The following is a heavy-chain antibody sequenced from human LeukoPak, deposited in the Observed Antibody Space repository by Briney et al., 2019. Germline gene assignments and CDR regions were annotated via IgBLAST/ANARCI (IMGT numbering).Heavy chain of an antibody. CDR1: GFTFSSYA. Sequence: PGRSLRLSCAASGFTFSSYAMHWVRQAPGKGLERVAVISYDGSNKYYADSVKGRFTISRDNSKNTLYLQMNSLRAEDTAVYYCAKVEYSSNIPQHWGQGTLVTVSS. V-gene: IGHV3-30-3*01. CDR2: ISYDGSNK. CDR3: AKVEYSSNIPQH. J-gene: IGHJ1*01. D-gene: IGHD6-6*01.